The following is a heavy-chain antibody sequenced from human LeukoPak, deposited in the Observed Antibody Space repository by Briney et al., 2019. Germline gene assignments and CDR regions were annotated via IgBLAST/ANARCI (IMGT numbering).Heavy chain of an antibody. CDR2: ISYSIYHSGST. Sequence: PSETLSLTCTVSGGSISGYYWGWIRQPPGKGLEWIGYISYSIYHSGSTNYNPSLESRVTISLDTSKNQFSLKLTSVTAADTAVYYCAGVLSGWPYQFDYWGQGTLVTVSS. D-gene: IGHD6-19*01. J-gene: IGHJ4*02. V-gene: IGHV4-59*01. CDR3: AGVLSGWPYQFDY. CDR1: GGSISGYY.